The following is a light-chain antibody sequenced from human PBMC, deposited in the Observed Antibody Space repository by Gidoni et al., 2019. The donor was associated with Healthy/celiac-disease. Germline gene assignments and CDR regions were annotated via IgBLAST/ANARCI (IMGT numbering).Light chain of an antibody. J-gene: IGKJ4*01. CDR2: AAS. CDR1: QSISSY. CDR3: QQSYSTPLLT. V-gene: IGKV1-39*01. Sequence: DIQMTQSPSSLSASVGDRVTITCRASQSISSYLNWYQQKPGKAPKLLIYAASSLQSGVPSRFSGSGSGTDFTLTISSLQPEDFATYYGQQSYSTPLLTFGGETKVEIK.